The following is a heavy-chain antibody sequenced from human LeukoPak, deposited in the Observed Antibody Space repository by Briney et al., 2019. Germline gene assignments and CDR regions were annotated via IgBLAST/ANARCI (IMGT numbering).Heavy chain of an antibody. CDR3: ATSTIYSYVMVGLSDS. CDR2: ISHHGNSE. J-gene: IGHJ4*02. V-gene: IGHV3-30-3*01. D-gene: IGHD5-18*01. Sequence: GGSLRLSCAASGFEFTGYAMHWVRQSPGKGLEGVAVISHHGNSEYYADSVKGRFSISRDNSKNTLFLDMNSLRVEDTAIYYCATSTIYSYVMVGLSDSWGQGTLVTVSS. CDR1: GFEFTGYA.